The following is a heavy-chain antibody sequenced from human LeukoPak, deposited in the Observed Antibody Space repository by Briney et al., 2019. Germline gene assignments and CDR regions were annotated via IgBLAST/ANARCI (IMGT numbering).Heavy chain of an antibody. CDR1: GFTFSSYA. J-gene: IGHJ3*02. V-gene: IGHV3-30*04. D-gene: IGHD6-19*01. Sequence: GRSLRLSCAASGFTFSSYAMHWVRQAPGKGLEWVAVISYDGGNKYYADSVKGRFTISRDNSKNTLCLQMNSLLVEDTAVYYCARAGGWYDAFDIWGQGTMVTVSS. CDR3: ARAGGWYDAFDI. CDR2: ISYDGGNK.